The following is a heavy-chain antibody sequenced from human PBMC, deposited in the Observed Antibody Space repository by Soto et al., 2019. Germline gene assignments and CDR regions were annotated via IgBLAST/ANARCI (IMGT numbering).Heavy chain of an antibody. D-gene: IGHD6-19*01. CDR2: IYYSGNT. J-gene: IGHJ3*02. V-gene: IGHV4-59*08. Sequence: SETLSLTCTVSGGSISSYYWNWIRQPPGKGLEWIGDIYYSGNTNYNPSLKSRVTISLETSKTQFSLTLSSVTAADTAVYDCATDFRYTSGWFYAFDIWGQGTMVTVSS. CDR3: ATDFRYTSGWFYAFDI. CDR1: GGSISSYY.